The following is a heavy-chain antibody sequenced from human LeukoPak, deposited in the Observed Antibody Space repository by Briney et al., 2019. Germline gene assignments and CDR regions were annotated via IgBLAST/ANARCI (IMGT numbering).Heavy chain of an antibody. CDR1: GFTFSSYW. J-gene: IGHJ3*02. CDR2: IKQDGSEK. CDR3: ARSRGARGSAFDI. D-gene: IGHD3-10*01. Sequence: PGGSLRLSCAASGFTFSSYWMSWVRQAPGKGLEWVANIKQDGSEKYYVDSVKGRFTISRDNAKNSLYLQMNSLRAEDTAVYYCARSRGARGSAFDIWGQGTMVTVSS. V-gene: IGHV3-7*01.